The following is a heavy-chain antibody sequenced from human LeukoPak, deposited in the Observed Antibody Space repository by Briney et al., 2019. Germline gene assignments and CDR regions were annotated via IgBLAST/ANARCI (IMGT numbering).Heavy chain of an antibody. CDR2: IYYNGST. CDR1: GGSISSYY. V-gene: IGHV4-59*08. CDR3: ARQFYTATVLFWFDL. J-gene: IGHJ5*02. Sequence: PSETLSLTCTVSGGSISSYYWSWIRQPPGKGLEWIGYIYYNGSTNYNPSLKSRVTISVDTSKNQFSLKLSSVTAADTAVYYCARQFYTATVLFWFDLWGQGTLVTVSS. D-gene: IGHD3-10*01.